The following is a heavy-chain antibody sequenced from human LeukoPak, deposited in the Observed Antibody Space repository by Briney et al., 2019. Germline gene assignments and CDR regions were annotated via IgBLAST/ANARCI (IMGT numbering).Heavy chain of an antibody. CDR1: GGTFSSYA. J-gene: IGHJ4*02. Sequence: SVKVSCKASGGTFSSYAISWVRQAPGQGLEWMGGIIPIFGTANYAQKFQGRVTITADESTSTAYTELSSLRSEDTAVYYCARAPGYSSGWYPGTMYFDYWGQGTLVTVSS. D-gene: IGHD6-19*01. CDR3: ARAPGYSSGWYPGTMYFDY. CDR2: IIPIFGTA. V-gene: IGHV1-69*13.